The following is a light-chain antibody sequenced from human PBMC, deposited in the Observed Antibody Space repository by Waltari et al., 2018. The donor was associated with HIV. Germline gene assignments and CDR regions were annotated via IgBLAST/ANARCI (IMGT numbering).Light chain of an antibody. CDR3: QQYENWPLT. CDR2: GAS. V-gene: IGKV3-15*01. J-gene: IGKJ4*01. CDR1: QGVGRA. Sequence: ELVMTQSPATLSVSPGERAPLSCRASQGVGRALAWYQQKPGQAPRLLIFGASTRATGIPARFSGSGSGTDFTLTISSLQSEDFAVYYCQQYENWPLTFGGGTKVEI.